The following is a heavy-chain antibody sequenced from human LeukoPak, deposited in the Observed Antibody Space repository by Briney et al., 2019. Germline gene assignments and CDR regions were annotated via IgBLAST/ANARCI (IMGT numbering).Heavy chain of an antibody. CDR3: AKGRGWLQFFDY. CDR2: IYSGGST. Sequence: GGSLRLSCAASGFTVSSNYMSWVRQAPGKGLEWVSVIYSGGSTYYADSVKGRFTISRDNSKNTLYLQMNSLRAEDTAVYFCAKGRGWLQFFDYWGQGTLVTVSS. V-gene: IGHV3-53*01. CDR1: GFTVSSNY. D-gene: IGHD5-24*01. J-gene: IGHJ4*02.